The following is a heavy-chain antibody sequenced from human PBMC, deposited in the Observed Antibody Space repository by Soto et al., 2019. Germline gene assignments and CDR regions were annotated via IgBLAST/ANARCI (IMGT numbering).Heavy chain of an antibody. J-gene: IGHJ4*02. V-gene: IGHV3-64*01. D-gene: IGHD1-7*01. CDR1: GFPFSSYA. CDR2: ISINGDTT. Sequence: GGSLRLSCVASGFPFSSYAMHWVRQAPGKGLEYVSAISINGDTTYYANSVKGRFTISRDDSKNTVYLQMGSLRAEDMAVYYCARDRLGITGTNDYWGQGTLVTVSS. CDR3: ARDRLGITGTNDY.